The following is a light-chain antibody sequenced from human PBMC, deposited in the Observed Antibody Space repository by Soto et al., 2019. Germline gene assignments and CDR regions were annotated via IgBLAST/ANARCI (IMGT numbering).Light chain of an antibody. CDR2: DAS. CDR1: QSVSSY. V-gene: IGKV3-11*01. CDR3: QQRSNCPPALT. J-gene: IGKJ4*01. Sequence: EIVLTQSPATLSLSPGERATLSCRASQSVSSYLAWYQQKPGQAPRLLIYDASNRATGIPARFSGSGSGTDFTLTISSLDPEDFAVYYCQQRSNCPPALTFGGGTKVEIK.